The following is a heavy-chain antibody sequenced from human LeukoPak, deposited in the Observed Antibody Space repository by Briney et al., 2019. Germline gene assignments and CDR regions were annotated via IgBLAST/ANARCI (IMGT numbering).Heavy chain of an antibody. CDR2: ISGSGGNT. J-gene: IGHJ4*02. D-gene: IGHD3-22*01. V-gene: IGHV3-23*01. CDR3: ARGMSATSGYLELEY. CDR1: GFTFSSYA. Sequence: GGSLRLSCAASGFTFSSYAMSWLRQSPAKGLEWVSAISGSGGNTYSADSVKGRCTISRDNSKKTLFLHMNSLRAEDTAVYYCARGMSATSGYLELEYWGQGTLVTVST.